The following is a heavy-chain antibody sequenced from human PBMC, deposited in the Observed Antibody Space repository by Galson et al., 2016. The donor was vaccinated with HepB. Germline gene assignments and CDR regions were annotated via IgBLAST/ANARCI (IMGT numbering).Heavy chain of an antibody. D-gene: IGHD6-13*01. CDR2: ISIRSSII. CDR1: GFTFSSYS. J-gene: IGHJ6*02. CDR3: ARGGIAATADTCCYYYGMDV. V-gene: IGHV3-48*02. Sequence: SLRLSCAASGFTFSSYSMNWVRQAPGKGLEWISYISIRSSIIYYADSVKGRFTISRDNAKNSLYLQMNSLRDEDTAVYYCARGGIAATADTCCYYYGMDVWGQGTTVTVSS.